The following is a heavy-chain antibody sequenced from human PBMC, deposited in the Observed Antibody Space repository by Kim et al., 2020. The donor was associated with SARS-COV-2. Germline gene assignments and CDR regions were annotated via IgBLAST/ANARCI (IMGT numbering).Heavy chain of an antibody. CDR3: ARRPGSYAFDI. D-gene: IGHD1-26*01. J-gene: IGHJ3*02. CDR1: GGSISSSSYY. Sequence: SETLSLTCTVSGGSISSSSYYWGWIRQPPGKGLEWIGSIYYSGSTYYNPSLKSRVTISVDTSKNQFSLKLSSVTAADTAVYYCARRPGSYAFDIWGQGT. CDR2: IYYSGST. V-gene: IGHV4-39*01.